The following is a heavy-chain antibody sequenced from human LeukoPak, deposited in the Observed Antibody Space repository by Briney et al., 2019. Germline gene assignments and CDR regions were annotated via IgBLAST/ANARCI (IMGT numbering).Heavy chain of an antibody. Sequence: RTGGSLRLSCAASGFTFSSHAMSWVRQAPGKGLEWVSAIRGSGGSTYYADYVKGRFTIARDNYKNPLYLQMNSLRAEDTAVYYCAKYSSSSSSGWYWGAPGDYYYGMDVWGEGTTVTVSS. CDR2: IRGSGGST. CDR3: AKYSSSSSSGWYWGAPGDYYYGMDV. J-gene: IGHJ6*04. V-gene: IGHV3-23*01. D-gene: IGHD6-19*01. CDR1: GFTFSSHA.